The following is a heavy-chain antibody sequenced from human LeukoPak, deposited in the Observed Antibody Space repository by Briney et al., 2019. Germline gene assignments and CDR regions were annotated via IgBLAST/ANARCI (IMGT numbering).Heavy chain of an antibody. V-gene: IGHV1-2*02. Sequence: GASVKVSCKASGYTFTGYYMHWVRQAPGQGLEWMGWINPNSGGTNYAQKFQGRVTMTRDTSISTAYMELSRLRSDDTAVYYCASRGAYNWNYGYYYYYMDVWGKGTTVTVSS. CDR1: GYTFTGYY. J-gene: IGHJ6*03. CDR3: ASRGAYNWNYGYYYYYMDV. D-gene: IGHD1-7*01. CDR2: INPNSGGT.